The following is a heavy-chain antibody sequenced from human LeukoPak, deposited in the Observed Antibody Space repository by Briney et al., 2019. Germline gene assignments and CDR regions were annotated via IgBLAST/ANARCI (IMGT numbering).Heavy chain of an antibody. CDR2: IKQDGSEK. Sequence: GGSLRLSCAASGFTFSSYWMTWVRQAPGKGLEWVANIKQDGSEKYHVDSVKGRFTISRDNAKNSVSLQMNSLRAEDTAVYYCARGMIGIDPWGQGTLVTVSS. V-gene: IGHV3-7*05. CDR3: ARGMIGIDP. D-gene: IGHD2-21*01. CDR1: GFTFSSYW. J-gene: IGHJ5*02.